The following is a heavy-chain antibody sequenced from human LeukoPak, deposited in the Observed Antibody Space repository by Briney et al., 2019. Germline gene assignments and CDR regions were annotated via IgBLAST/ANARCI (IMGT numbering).Heavy chain of an antibody. V-gene: IGHV3-7*01. Sequence: GGSLRLSCVASGFTFSSYWMSWVRQAPGKGREGVANIKQDGSEKYYVDSVKGRFTIYRDNTKNSMYLQMNSLRVEDTAVYYCARWSYWAFDIWGQGTMVTVSS. CDR1: GFTFSSYW. CDR2: IKQDGSEK. D-gene: IGHD3-10*01. J-gene: IGHJ3*02. CDR3: ARWSYWAFDI.